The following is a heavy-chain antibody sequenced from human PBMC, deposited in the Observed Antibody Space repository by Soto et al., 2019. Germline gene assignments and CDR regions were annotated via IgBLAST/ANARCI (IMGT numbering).Heavy chain of an antibody. CDR3: ARGMKKSVPYCSSTSCLYKNPANWFDP. CDR2: IIPIFGTA. Sequence: SVKVSCKASGGTFSSYAISWVRQAPGQGLEWMGGIIPIFGTANYAQKFQGRVTITADKSTSTAYMELSSLRSEDTAVYYCARGMKKSVPYCSSTSCLYKNPANWFDPWGQGTLVTVSS. J-gene: IGHJ5*02. D-gene: IGHD2-2*01. V-gene: IGHV1-69*06. CDR1: GGTFSSYA.